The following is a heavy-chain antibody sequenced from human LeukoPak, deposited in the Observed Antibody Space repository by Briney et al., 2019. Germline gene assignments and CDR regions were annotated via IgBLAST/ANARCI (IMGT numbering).Heavy chain of an antibody. CDR2: IKEDGSEK. Sequence: PGGSLRLSCAASGFSLSFFWMSWVRQAPGKGLEWVANIKEDGSEKHYVDSVKGRFTISRDNAKNSLYLQMNSLRAEDTAVYYCARCFDIWGQGTMVTVSS. V-gene: IGHV3-7*05. CDR3: ARCFDI. J-gene: IGHJ3*02. CDR1: GFSLSFFW.